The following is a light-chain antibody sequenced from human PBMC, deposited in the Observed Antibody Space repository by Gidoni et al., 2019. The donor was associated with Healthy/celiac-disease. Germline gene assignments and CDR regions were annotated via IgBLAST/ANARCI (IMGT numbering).Light chain of an antibody. CDR3: QQANSFPLT. V-gene: IGKV1-12*01. J-gene: IGKJ4*02. CDR1: QGISSW. Sequence: IQSTNSPSSVSASVGNRVTITCRASQGISSWLAWYPQNPGKAPKLLTDGASSLQSCVQSRFSVCCSGTDFTLTFSSLQPEDVATYYCQQANSFPLTFGGGTKVEIK. CDR2: GAS.